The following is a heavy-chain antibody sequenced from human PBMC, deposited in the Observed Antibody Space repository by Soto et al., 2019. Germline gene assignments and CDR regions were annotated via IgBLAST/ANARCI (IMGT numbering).Heavy chain of an antibody. CDR2: IYSGGST. CDR1: GFTVSSNY. CDR3: ARDGSYDDFGAFDI. J-gene: IGHJ3*02. Sequence: PGGSLRLSCAASGFTVSSNYMSWVRQAPGKGLEWVSVIYSGGSTYYADSVKGRFTISRDNSKNTLYLQMNSLRAEDTAVYYCARDGSYDDFGAFDIWGQGTMVTVSS. V-gene: IGHV3-53*01. D-gene: IGHD1-26*01.